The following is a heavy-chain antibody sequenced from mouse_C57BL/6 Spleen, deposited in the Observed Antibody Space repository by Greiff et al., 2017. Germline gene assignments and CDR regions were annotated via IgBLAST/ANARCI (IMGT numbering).Heavy chain of an antibody. V-gene: IGHV7-3*01. CDR1: GFTFTDYY. J-gene: IGHJ2*01. Sequence: EVKVVASGGGLVQPGGSLSFSCAASGFTFTDYYMSWVRQPPGQALEWLGFISNKANGYTTEYSASVKGRFTISRDNSQGFLYLQMKARRAEDSATYYCARYIGYDVPFDYWGQGTTLTVSS. CDR2: ISNKANGYTT. CDR3: ARYIGYDVPFDY. D-gene: IGHD2-2*01.